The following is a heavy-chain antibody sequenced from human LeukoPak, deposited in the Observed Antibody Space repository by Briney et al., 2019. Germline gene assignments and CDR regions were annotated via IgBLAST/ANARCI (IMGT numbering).Heavy chain of an antibody. CDR1: GGSFSGYY. CDR2: INHSGST. V-gene: IGHV4-34*01. J-gene: IGHJ3*02. D-gene: IGHD4-17*01. Sequence: SETLSLTCAVYGGSFSGYYWSWIRQPPGKGLEWIGEINHSGSTNYNPSLKSRVTMSVDTSKNQFSLKLSSVTAVDTAVYYCARNLGAHDYGDYYAFDIWGQGTMVTVSS. CDR3: ARNLGAHDYGDYYAFDI.